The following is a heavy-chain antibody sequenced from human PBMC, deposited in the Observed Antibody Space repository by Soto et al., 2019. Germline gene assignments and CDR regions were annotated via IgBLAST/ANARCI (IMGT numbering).Heavy chain of an antibody. V-gene: IGHV4-59*01. D-gene: IGHD6-13*01. CDR3: ARGAVAERMSWFDP. CDR1: GGSLTTYY. J-gene: IGHJ5*02. Sequence: SETLSLTCTVSGGSLTTYYWTWIRQPPGKGLEWIGFIYYSGSTNYNPSLKSRVTISLATSKNQFSLKMSSVTAADTAVYYCARGAVAERMSWFDPWGQGTLVTVSS. CDR2: IYYSGST.